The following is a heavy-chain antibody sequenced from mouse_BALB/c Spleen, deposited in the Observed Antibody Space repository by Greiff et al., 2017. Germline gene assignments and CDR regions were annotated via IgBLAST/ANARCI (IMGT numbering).Heavy chain of an antibody. Sequence: QVQLKESGPGLVQPSQSLSITCTVSGFSLTSYGVHWVRQSPGKGLEWLGVIWSGGSTDYNAAFISRLSISKDNSKSQVFFKMNSLQADDTAIYYCARNYPGTRYYFDYWGQGTTLTVSS. CDR3: ARNYPGTRYYFDY. CDR2: IWSGGST. V-gene: IGHV2-4-1*01. J-gene: IGHJ2*01. CDR1: GFSLTSYG.